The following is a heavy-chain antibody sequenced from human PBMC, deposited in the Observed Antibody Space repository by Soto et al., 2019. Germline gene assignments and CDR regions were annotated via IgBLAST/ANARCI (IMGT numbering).Heavy chain of an antibody. CDR2: IYSGGST. J-gene: IGHJ6*03. D-gene: IGHD3-10*01. V-gene: IGHV3-66*01. CDR1: GFTVSSNY. Sequence: GGSLRLSCAASGFTVSSNYMSWVRQAPGKGLEWVSVIYSGGSTYYADSVKGRFTISRDNSKNTLYLQMNSLRAEDTAVYYCARVVDGSGSYSYYYYYMDVWGKGTTVTVSS. CDR3: ARVVDGSGSYSYYYYYMDV.